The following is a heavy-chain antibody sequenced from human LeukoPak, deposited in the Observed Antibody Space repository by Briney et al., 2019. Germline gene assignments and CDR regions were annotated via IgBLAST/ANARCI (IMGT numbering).Heavy chain of an antibody. CDR3: ARDPDYYGSGSYDY. Sequence: ASVKVSCKASGYAFTGYYMHWVRQAPGQGLEWMGWINPNSGGTNYAQKFQGRVTMTRDTSTTTAYMELSRLRSDDTAVYYCARDPDYYGSGSYDYWGQGTLVTVSS. CDR2: INPNSGGT. D-gene: IGHD3-10*01. CDR1: GYAFTGYY. J-gene: IGHJ4*02. V-gene: IGHV1-2*02.